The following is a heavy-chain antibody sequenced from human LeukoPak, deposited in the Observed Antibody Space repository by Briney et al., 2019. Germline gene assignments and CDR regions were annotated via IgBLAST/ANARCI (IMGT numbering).Heavy chain of an antibody. Sequence: GGSLRLSCAASGFTFSSYSMNWVRQAPGKGLEWVSSISSSSSYIYYADSVMGRFTISRDNAKKSLYLQMNSLRADDTAVYYCASGMANDWFDPWGQGTQVTVSS. CDR2: ISSSSSYI. D-gene: IGHD5-24*01. J-gene: IGHJ5*02. CDR3: ASGMANDWFDP. V-gene: IGHV3-21*01. CDR1: GFTFSSYS.